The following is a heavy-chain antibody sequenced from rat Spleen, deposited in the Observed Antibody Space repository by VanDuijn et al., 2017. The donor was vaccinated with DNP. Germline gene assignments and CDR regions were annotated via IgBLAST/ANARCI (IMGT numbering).Heavy chain of an antibody. V-gene: IGHV5-31*01. J-gene: IGHJ2*01. CDR2: ITRSGGRS. CDR3: AKDPLGGYNYDY. Sequence: EVQLVESGGDLVQPGRSLKVSCVASGFTFNYYWMTWIRQVPGKGLEWVASITRSGGRSYYPDSVKGRFTISRDNAENTVYLQMHSMRSEDTATYYCAKDPLGGYNYDYWGQGVMVTVSS. CDR1: GFTFNYYW. D-gene: IGHD1-4*01.